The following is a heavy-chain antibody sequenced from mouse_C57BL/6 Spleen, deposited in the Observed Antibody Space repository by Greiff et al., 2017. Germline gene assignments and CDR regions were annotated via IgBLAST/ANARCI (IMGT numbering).Heavy chain of an antibody. CDR2: IRNNANGYTT. CDR1: GFTFTDYY. Sequence: EVQLVEPGGGLVQPGGSLSLSCAASGFTFTDYYMSWVRQPPGKALEWLGFIRNNANGYTTEYSSSVKDRFTISRDDSPSILYLQMNALRAEDSAADYCARAGGAYGNYFAYWGQGTLVTVSA. D-gene: IGHD2-1*01. J-gene: IGHJ3*01. V-gene: IGHV7-3*01. CDR3: ARAGGAYGNYFAY.